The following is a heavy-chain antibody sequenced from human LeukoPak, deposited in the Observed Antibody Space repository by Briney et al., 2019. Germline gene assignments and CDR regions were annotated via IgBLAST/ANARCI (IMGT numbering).Heavy chain of an antibody. D-gene: IGHD6-19*01. CDR1: GGSISSSSYY. CDR2: IYYSGST. V-gene: IGHV4-39*07. Sequence: SETLSLTCTVSGGSISSSSYYWGWIRQPPGKGLEWIGSIYYSGSTYYNPSLKSRVTISVDTSKNQFSLKLSSVTAADTAVYYCARDDRSSGWLTFDYWGQGTLVTVSS. J-gene: IGHJ4*02. CDR3: ARDDRSSGWLTFDY.